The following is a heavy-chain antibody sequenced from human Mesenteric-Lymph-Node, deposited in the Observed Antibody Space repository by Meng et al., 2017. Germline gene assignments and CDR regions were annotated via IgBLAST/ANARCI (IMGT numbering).Heavy chain of an antibody. V-gene: IGHV1-8*01. CDR1: GYTFTSYD. CDR2: MNPNSGNT. Sequence: VHGWAEVKKPGASVTVSCKASGYTFTSYDNNWVRQATGQGLEWMGWMNPNSGNTGYAQKFQGRGTMTRNTSISTAYMELSSLRSEDTAVYYCARVRRGYSGAWEFDYWGQGTLVTVSS. D-gene: IGHD5-18*01. J-gene: IGHJ4*02. CDR3: ARVRRGYSGAWEFDY.